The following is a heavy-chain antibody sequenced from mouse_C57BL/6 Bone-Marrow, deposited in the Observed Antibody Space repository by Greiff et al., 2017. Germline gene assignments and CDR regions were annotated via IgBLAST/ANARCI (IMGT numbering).Heavy chain of an antibody. CDR3: ARYTSYYFYAMDY. CDR2: INPSSGYT. CDR1: GYTFTSYT. J-gene: IGHJ4*01. V-gene: IGHV1-4*01. Sequence: VQLQQSGAELARPGASVKMSCKASGYTFTSYTMHWVKQRPGQGLEWIGYINPSSGYTKYNQKFKDKATLTADKSSSTAYMQLSSLTSEDSAVYFCARYTSYYFYAMDYWGQGTSVTVSS. D-gene: IGHD2-10*01.